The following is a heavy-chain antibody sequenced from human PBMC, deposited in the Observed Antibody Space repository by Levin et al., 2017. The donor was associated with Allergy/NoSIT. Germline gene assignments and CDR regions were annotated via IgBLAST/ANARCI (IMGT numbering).Heavy chain of an antibody. J-gene: IGHJ4*02. CDR3: ARGGCSATSCLDY. V-gene: IGHV3-74*01. Sequence: GGFLRLSCAASGFTFSPYYMHWVRQAPGKGLAWVSHIHSDTSITNYADSVKGRFTISRDNAKNTLYLQMNSLRAEDTAVYYCARGGCSATSCLDYWGQGTLVTVSS. CDR2: IHSDTSIT. D-gene: IGHD2-2*01. CDR1: GFTFSPYY.